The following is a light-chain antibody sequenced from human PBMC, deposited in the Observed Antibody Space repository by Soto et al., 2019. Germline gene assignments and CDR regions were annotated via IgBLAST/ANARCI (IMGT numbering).Light chain of an antibody. Sequence: QSALTQPPSASGSPGQSVTISCTGTSSDVGGYNFVSWYQQHPGKAPKLMIYEVSKRPSGVPDRFSGSKSGNTASLTVPGLQADDEADYYCTSYAGSNIPVVFGGGTKVTVL. J-gene: IGLJ2*01. CDR2: EVS. CDR1: SSDVGGYNF. CDR3: TSYAGSNIPVV. V-gene: IGLV2-8*01.